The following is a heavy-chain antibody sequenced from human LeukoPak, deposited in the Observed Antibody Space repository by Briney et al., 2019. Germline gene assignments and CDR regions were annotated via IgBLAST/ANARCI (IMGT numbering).Heavy chain of an antibody. D-gene: IGHD6-19*01. CDR3: AKSSGQTQYYYYYYMDV. V-gene: IGHV1-2*02. CDR1: GYSFEDHF. Sequence: ASVKVSCKASGYSFEDHFIYWVRQAPGQGLEWMGWIIANSGVASYAQKFQGRVTMTRDMSTSTVYMELSSLRSEDTAVYYCAKSSGQTQYYYYYYMDVWGKGTTVTVSS. CDR2: IIANSGVA. J-gene: IGHJ6*03.